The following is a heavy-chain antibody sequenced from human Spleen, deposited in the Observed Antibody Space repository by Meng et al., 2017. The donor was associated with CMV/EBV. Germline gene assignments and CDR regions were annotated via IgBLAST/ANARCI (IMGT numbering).Heavy chain of an antibody. V-gene: IGHV1-69*05. D-gene: IGHD1-1*01. CDR3: ARGVPIVSTGTKFDY. CDR2: IIPMFGTP. J-gene: IGHJ4*02. Sequence: SVKVSCKASGGTFSNYTISWVRQAPGQGLEWMGWIIPMFGTPNFAQKFQGRVTITTDESMNTVYMELSSLRSEDTAVYYCARGVPIVSTGTKFDYWGQGTLVTVSS. CDR1: GGTFSNYT.